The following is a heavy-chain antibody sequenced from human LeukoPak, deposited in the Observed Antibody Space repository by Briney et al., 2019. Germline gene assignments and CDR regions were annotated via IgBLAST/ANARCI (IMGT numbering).Heavy chain of an antibody. CDR2: ILSSSSYI. D-gene: IGHD6-19*01. Sequence: AGSLRLSCAASGFTFSSYSMNWVRQAPGKVLEWVSSILSSSSYIYYADSVKGRFTISRDNAKNSLYLQMNSLRAEDTAVYYCARDPTGYSSGWSDAFDIWGQGTMVTVSS. J-gene: IGHJ3*02. CDR1: GFTFSSYS. V-gene: IGHV3-21*01. CDR3: ARDPTGYSSGWSDAFDI.